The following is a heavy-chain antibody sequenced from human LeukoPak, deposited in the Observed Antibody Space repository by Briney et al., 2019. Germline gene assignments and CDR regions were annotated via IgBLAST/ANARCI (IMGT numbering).Heavy chain of an antibody. J-gene: IGHJ4*02. V-gene: IGHV3-74*01. CDR1: GFTFSSYS. CDR3: ARDLDY. Sequence: TGGSLRLSCAASGFTFSSYSMNWVRQAPGKGLVWVSHINSDDSSTSYADSVKGRFTISRDNAKNSLYLQMNSLRAEDTAVYYCARDLDYWGQGTLVTVSS. CDR2: INSDDSST.